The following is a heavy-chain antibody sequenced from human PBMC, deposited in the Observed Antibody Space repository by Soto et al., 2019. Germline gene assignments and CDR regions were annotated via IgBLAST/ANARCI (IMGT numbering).Heavy chain of an antibody. CDR3: AKCAVLSATSGGWCNWFGP. D-gene: IGHD2-21*01. J-gene: IGHJ5*02. V-gene: IGHV3-23*01. Sequence: EVQLLESGGGLVQPGGSLRLSCTASKFTFRNYAMSWVRQAPGKGLEWVSAIGASGAGTHYSDSVKGRFTISRDNSKNTVYVQMNSLRAEDTGVYYCAKCAVLSATSGGWCNWFGPWGQGTLVTVSS. CDR1: KFTFRNYA. CDR2: IGASGAGT.